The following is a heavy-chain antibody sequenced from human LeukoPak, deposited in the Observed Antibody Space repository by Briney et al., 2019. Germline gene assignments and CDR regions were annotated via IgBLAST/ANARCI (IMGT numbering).Heavy chain of an antibody. D-gene: IGHD3-22*01. CDR3: AISYHYYYDSSGYYPLYFDY. Sequence: GESLKISCKGSGYSFTSYWISWVRQMPGKGLEWMGIIYPGDSDARYSPSFQGQVTISADKSISTAYLQWSSLKASDTAMYYCAISYHYYYDSSGYYPLYFDYWGQGTLVTVSS. CDR2: IYPGDSDA. J-gene: IGHJ4*02. V-gene: IGHV5-51*01. CDR1: GYSFTSYW.